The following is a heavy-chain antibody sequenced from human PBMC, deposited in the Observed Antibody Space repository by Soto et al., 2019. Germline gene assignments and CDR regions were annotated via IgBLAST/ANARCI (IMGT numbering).Heavy chain of an antibody. D-gene: IGHD5-18*01. CDR2: ISYDGSNK. J-gene: IGHJ6*02. Sequence: GGSLRLSCAASGFTFSSYAMHWVRQAPGKGLEWVAVISYDGSNKYYVDSVKGRFTISRDNSKNTLYLQMNSLRAEDTAVYYCARDRHVDTAMVRYYYYGMDVWGQGTTVTVSS. CDR3: ARDRHVDTAMVRYYYYGMDV. CDR1: GFTFSSYA. V-gene: IGHV3-30-3*01.